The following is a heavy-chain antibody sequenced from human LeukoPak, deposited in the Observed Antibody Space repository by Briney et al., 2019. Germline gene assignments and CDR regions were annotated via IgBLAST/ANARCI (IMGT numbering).Heavy chain of an antibody. CDR1: VFTFSSYG. D-gene: IGHD3-3*01. V-gene: IGHV3-30*02. CDR3: ARDERLLSFLK. CDR2: IRSDGNKK. Sequence: GGSLRLSCAASVFTFSSYGMYWVRQAPGKGLEWVASIRSDGNKKYYADSVKGRFTISRDNSRNTLYLQMNSLRTEDTAIYYCARDERLLSFLKWGQGTLVTVSS. J-gene: IGHJ4*02.